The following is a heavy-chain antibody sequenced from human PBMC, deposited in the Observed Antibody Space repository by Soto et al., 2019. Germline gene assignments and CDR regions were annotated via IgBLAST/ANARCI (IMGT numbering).Heavy chain of an antibody. CDR2: ISSSGDII. J-gene: IGHJ4*02. CDR3: ARDLAYYASDGYFDY. D-gene: IGHD3-22*01. Sequence: RGSLRLSCAASGFTFSDYYMSWIRQAPGKGLEWVSYISSSGDIIYYADSVKGRFTISRDNAKNSLYLQLNSLRAEDTAVYYCARDLAYYASDGYFDYSGQGTVVTVYS. CDR1: GFTFSDYY. V-gene: IGHV3-11*01.